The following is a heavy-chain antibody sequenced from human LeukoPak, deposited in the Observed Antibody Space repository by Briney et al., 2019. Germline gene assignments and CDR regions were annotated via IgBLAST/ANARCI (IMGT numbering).Heavy chain of an antibody. Sequence: GRSLRLSCAASGFTFSSYGMHWVRQAPGKGLEWVTVISYDGSNKYYGDSVKGRFTISRGNSKNTLYLKMNSLRAEDTAVYYCAKEGSNGDFDYWGQGTLVTVSS. V-gene: IGHV3-30*18. J-gene: IGHJ4*02. CDR2: ISYDGSNK. CDR1: GFTFSSYG. D-gene: IGHD1-26*01. CDR3: AKEGSNGDFDY.